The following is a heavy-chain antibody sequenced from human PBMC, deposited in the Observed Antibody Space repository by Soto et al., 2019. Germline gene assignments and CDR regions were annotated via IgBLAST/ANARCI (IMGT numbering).Heavy chain of an antibody. J-gene: IGHJ4*02. Sequence: GGSLRLSCAASGFTFSSYAMHWVRQAPGKGLEWVAVISYDGSNKYYADSVKGRFTISRDNSKNTLYLQMNSLRAEDTAVYYCARVSEQLADLWWFDYWGQGTLVTVSS. CDR3: ARVSEQLADLWWFDY. D-gene: IGHD6-6*01. V-gene: IGHV3-30-3*01. CDR1: GFTFSSYA. CDR2: ISYDGSNK.